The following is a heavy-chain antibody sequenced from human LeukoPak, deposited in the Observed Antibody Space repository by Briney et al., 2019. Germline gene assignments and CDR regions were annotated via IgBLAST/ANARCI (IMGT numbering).Heavy chain of an antibody. CDR1: GYTFTGYY. Sequence: ASVKVSCKASGYTFTGYYMHWARQAPGQGLEWMGWINPNSGGTNYAQKFQGRVTMTRDTSISTAYMELSRLRSDDTAVYYCARVDGTGNYYDSSGYLGIDYWGQGTLVTVSS. CDR3: ARVDGTGNYYDSSGYLGIDY. V-gene: IGHV1-2*02. J-gene: IGHJ4*02. D-gene: IGHD3-22*01. CDR2: INPNSGGT.